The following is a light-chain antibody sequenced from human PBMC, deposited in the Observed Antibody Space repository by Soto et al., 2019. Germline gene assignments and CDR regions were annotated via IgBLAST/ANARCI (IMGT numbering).Light chain of an antibody. V-gene: IGLV2-8*01. CDR2: EVS. CDR1: STDVGGYNY. CDR3: SSYAGNNIHYV. J-gene: IGLJ1*01. Sequence: QSALTQPPSASGSAGQSVTISCTGTSTDVGGYNYVSWYQQHPGKAPKLMIYEVSKRPSGVPDRFSGSKSGNTASLTVSGLQAEDEADYYCSSYAGNNIHYVFGTRTKVTVL.